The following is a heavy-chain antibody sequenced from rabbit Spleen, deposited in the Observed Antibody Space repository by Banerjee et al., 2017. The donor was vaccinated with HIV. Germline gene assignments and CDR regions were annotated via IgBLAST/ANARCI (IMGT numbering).Heavy chain of an antibody. J-gene: IGHJ4*01. Sequence: QSLEESGGGLVQPEGSLALTCKASGFTISSGYYMSWVRQAPGKGLEWIGYIDPVFGVTYYASWVNGRFSISRENTQNTVYLQLNSLTAADTATYFCAREGSGQVFFNLWGPGTLITVS. D-gene: IGHD4-1*01. CDR2: IDPVFGVT. V-gene: IGHV1S7*01. CDR3: AREGSGQVFFNL. CDR1: GFTISSGYY.